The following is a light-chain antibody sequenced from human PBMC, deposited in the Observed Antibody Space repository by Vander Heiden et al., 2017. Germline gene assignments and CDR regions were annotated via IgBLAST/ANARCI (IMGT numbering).Light chain of an antibody. J-gene: IGLJ2*01. CDR1: SSDVGDYKY. CDR2: EVS. V-gene: IGLV2-14*01. Sequence: QSALTQPASVSGSPGQSITISCTGTSSDVGDYKYVSWYQQPPGKAPKLMIYEVSNRPSGVSNRFSGSKSGNTASLTISGLQAEDEADYYCTSYTHSHTPYVVFGGGTKLTV. CDR3: TSYTHSHTPYVV.